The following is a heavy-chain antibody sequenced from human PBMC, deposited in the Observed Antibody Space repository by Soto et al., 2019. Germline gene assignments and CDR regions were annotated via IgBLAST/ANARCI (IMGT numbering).Heavy chain of an antibody. J-gene: IGHJ3*02. CDR2: INPNSGGT. CDR3: ARGGVVVINDARTHAFDI. D-gene: IGHD3-22*01. V-gene: IGHV1-2*02. Sequence: ASVRVSCKASGYTFTGYYMHWVRQAPGQGLEWMGWINPNSGGTNYAQKLQGRVTMTTDTSTSTAYMELRSLRSDDTAVYYCARGGVVVINDARTHAFDIWGQGTMVTVSS. CDR1: GYTFTGYY.